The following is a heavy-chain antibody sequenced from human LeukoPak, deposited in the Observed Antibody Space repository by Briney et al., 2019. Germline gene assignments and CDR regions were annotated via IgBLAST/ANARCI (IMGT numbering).Heavy chain of an antibody. V-gene: IGHV4-59*01. J-gene: IGHJ6*04. CDR2: IYYSGST. Sequence: SETLSLTCTVSGGSISSYYWSWIRQPPGKGLEWIGYIYYSGSTNYNPSLKSRVTISVDTSKNQFSLKLSSVTAADTAVYYCARVPDPSVSYYYGMDVWGKGTTVTVSS. CDR1: GGSISSYY. D-gene: IGHD4-17*01. CDR3: ARVPDPSVSYYYGMDV.